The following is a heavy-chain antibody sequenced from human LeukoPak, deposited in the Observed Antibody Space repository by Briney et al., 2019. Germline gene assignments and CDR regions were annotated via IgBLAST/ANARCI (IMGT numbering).Heavy chain of an antibody. Sequence: GGSLRLSCAASGFTFSSYSMNWVRQAPGKGLEWVSSVSSSSSCIYYADSVKGRFTISRDNAKNSLYLQMNSLRAEDTAVYYCARESRRVGEGDFDFWGQGTLVTVSS. CDR2: VSSSSSCI. V-gene: IGHV3-21*01. J-gene: IGHJ4*02. CDR3: ARESRRVGEGDFDF. D-gene: IGHD1-26*01. CDR1: GFTFSSYS.